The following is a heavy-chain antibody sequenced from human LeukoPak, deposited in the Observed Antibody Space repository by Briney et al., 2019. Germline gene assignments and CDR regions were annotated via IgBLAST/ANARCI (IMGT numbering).Heavy chain of an antibody. CDR3: ARVGSSSSAFDY. CDR2: MNPNSGNT. D-gene: IGHD6-6*01. Sequence: ASVKVSCKASGYTFTSYDINWVRQATGQGLEWMGWMNPNSGNTGYAQKFQGRVTITRNTSISTAYMELSSLRSEDTAVYYCARVGSSSSAFDYWGQGTLVTVSS. V-gene: IGHV1-8*03. CDR1: GYTFTSYD. J-gene: IGHJ4*02.